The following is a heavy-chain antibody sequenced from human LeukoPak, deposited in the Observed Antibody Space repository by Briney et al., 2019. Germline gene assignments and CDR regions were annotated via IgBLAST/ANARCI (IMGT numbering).Heavy chain of an antibody. D-gene: IGHD5-18*01. CDR1: GFTFSSYG. J-gene: IGHJ4*02. CDR3: AKEFKGYSYPIAGYFDY. CDR2: ISYDGSNK. V-gene: IGHV3-30*18. Sequence: GRSLRLSCAASGFTFSSYGMHWVRQAPGKGLEWVAVISYDGSNKYYADSVKGRFTIPRDNSKNTLYLQMNSLRAEDTAVYYCAKEFKGYSYPIAGYFDYWGQGTLVTVSS.